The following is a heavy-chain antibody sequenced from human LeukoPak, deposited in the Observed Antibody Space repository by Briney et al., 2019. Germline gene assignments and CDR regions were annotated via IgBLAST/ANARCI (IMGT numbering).Heavy chain of an antibody. Sequence: ASVKVSCKASGYTFTSYGISWVRQARGQGLEWMGWISAYNGNTNYAQKLQGRVTMTTDTSTSTAYMELRSLRSDDTAVYYCARDSSGWFSGGFQHWGQGTLVTVSS. CDR3: ARDSSGWFSGGFQH. J-gene: IGHJ1*01. CDR1: GYTFTSYG. CDR2: ISAYNGNT. V-gene: IGHV1-18*04. D-gene: IGHD6-19*01.